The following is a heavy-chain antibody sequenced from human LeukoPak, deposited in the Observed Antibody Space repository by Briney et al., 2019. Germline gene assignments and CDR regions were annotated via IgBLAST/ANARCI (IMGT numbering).Heavy chain of an antibody. CDR1: GFTFSSYE. CDR3: ARDNSGYGYGPLNDY. CDR2: ISSSGSTI. J-gene: IGHJ4*02. Sequence: GGSLRLSCAASGFTFSSYEMNWVRQAPGKGLEWVSYISSSGSTIYYADSVKGRFTISRDNAKNSLYLQMNSLRAEDTAVYYCARDNSGYGYGPLNDYWGQGTLVTVSS. D-gene: IGHD5-18*01. V-gene: IGHV3-48*03.